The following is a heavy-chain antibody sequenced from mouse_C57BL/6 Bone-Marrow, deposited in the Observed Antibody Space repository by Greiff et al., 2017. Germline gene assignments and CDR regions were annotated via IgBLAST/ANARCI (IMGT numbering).Heavy chain of an antibody. J-gene: IGHJ3*01. D-gene: IGHD1-1*01. Sequence: DVMLVESGGGLVKPGGSLKLSCAASGFTFSSYAMSWVRQTPEKRLEWVATLSDGGSYTYYQDNVKGRFTLSRDNAKNNLYLQMSHLKSEDTAMYYCARDLYGSSYQFAYWGQGTLVTVSA. CDR1: GFTFSSYA. CDR2: LSDGGSYT. V-gene: IGHV5-4*01. CDR3: ARDLYGSSYQFAY.